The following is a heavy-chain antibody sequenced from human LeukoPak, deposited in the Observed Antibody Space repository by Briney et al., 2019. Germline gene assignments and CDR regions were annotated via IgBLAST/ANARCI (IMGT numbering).Heavy chain of an antibody. D-gene: IGHD6-6*01. CDR1: GFTFSSYA. CDR3: ANERGTYSSSSPGADY. V-gene: IGHV3-23*01. CDR2: ISGSGGST. Sequence: PGGSLRLSCAASGFTFSSYAMSWVRQAPGKGLEWVSAISGSGGSTYYADSVKGRFTISRDNSKNTLYLQMNSLRAEDTAVYYCANERGTYSSSSPGADYWGQGTLVTVSS. J-gene: IGHJ4*02.